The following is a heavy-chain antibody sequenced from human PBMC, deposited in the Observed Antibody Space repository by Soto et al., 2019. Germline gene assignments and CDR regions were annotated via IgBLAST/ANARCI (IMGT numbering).Heavy chain of an antibody. J-gene: IGHJ4*02. CDR1: GFTFTSSA. Sequence: QMQLEQSGPEVKKLGTSVKVSCKASGFTFTSSAFQWGRQALGKRLRWIGWIAVGRGYTNYAQRFQDRVTLTRDMSTATTYMELSRLTSEDTAIYYCAADATAWQQMVPSDYWGQGTLVTVSS. D-gene: IGHD2-8*01. CDR2: IAVGRGYT. V-gene: IGHV1-58*01. CDR3: AADATAWQQMVPSDY.